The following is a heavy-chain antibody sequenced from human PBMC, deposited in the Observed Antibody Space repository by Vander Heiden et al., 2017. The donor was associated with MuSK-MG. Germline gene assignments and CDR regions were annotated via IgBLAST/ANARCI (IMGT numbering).Heavy chain of an antibody. J-gene: IGHJ3*02. Sequence: QVQLVESGGGVVQPGRSLRLACSASGFTLSSYGMQWVRQAPGKGVEWVAVIWYDGSNKYYADAVKGRFTISRDNSKNTLYLQMNSLRAEDTAVYYCARDGLVGAIYNAFDIWGQGTMVTVSS. CDR1: GFTLSSYG. V-gene: IGHV3-33*01. CDR3: ARDGLVGAIYNAFDI. CDR2: IWYDGSNK. D-gene: IGHD1-26*01.